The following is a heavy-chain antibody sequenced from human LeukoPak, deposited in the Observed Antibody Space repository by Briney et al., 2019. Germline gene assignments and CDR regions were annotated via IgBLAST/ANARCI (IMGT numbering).Heavy chain of an antibody. J-gene: IGHJ4*02. Sequence: ASVKVSCKASGYTFTSYGISWVRQAPGQGLELMGWINSYNGNTQYPPKCKGRVTTTINTSTSTAYMELRSLGSDDKAVYYCARRGNWNDFDYWGQGTLVIVSS. V-gene: IGHV1-18*01. CDR3: ARRGNWNDFDY. CDR2: INSYNGNT. CDR1: GYTFTSYG. D-gene: IGHD1-20*01.